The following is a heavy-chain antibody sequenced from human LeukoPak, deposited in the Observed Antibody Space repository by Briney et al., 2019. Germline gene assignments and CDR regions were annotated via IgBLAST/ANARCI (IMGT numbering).Heavy chain of an antibody. Sequence: PSETLSLTCTVSGGSISSGGYYWSWIRQHPGKGLEWIGYIYYSGSTYYNPPLKSRVTISVDTSKNQFSLKLSSVTAADTAVYYCAREFGGYDSFFDYWGQGTLVTVSS. V-gene: IGHV4-31*03. CDR2: IYYSGST. J-gene: IGHJ4*02. CDR1: GGSISSGGYY. CDR3: AREFGGYDSFFDY. D-gene: IGHD5-12*01.